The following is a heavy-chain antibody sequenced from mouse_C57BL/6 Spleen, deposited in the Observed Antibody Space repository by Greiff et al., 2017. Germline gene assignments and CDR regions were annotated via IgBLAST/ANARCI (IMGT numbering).Heavy chain of an antibody. CDR2: IDPSDSYT. CDR3: ASERDRNHEFAY. D-gene: IGHD2-1*01. J-gene: IGHJ3*01. V-gene: IGHV1-50*01. Sequence: QVQLQQPGAELVKPGASVKLSCKASGYTFTSYWMQWVKQRPGQGLEWIGEIDPSDSYTNYNQKFKGKATVTVDTSASTAYMQLSSLTSEDSAVYYCASERDRNHEFAYWGQGTLVTVSA. CDR1: GYTFTSYW.